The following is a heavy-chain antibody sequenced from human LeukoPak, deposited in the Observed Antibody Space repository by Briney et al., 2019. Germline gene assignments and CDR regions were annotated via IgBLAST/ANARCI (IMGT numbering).Heavy chain of an antibody. D-gene: IGHD5-18*01. Sequence: SETLSLTCAVYGGSFSGYYWSWIRQTPGKGLEWIGEINHSGSTNYNPSLKSRVTISVDTSKNQFSLKLSSVTAADTAVYYCARERIQLANWFDPWGQGTLVTVSS. J-gene: IGHJ5*02. CDR3: ARERIQLANWFDP. CDR2: INHSGST. CDR1: GGSFSGYY. V-gene: IGHV4-34*01.